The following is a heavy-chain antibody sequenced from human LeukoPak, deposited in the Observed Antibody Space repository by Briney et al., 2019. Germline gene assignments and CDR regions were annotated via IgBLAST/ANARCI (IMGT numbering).Heavy chain of an antibody. V-gene: IGHV4-61*02. D-gene: IGHD1-14*01. CDR2: IYTSGST. J-gene: IGHJ4*02. Sequence: PSETLSLTCTVSGGSISSGSYYWSWIRQPAGKGLEWIGRIYTSGSTNYNPSLKSRVTISVDTSKNQFSLKLSSVTAADTAVYYCARSTRGGIMDYWGQGTLVTVSS. CDR1: GGSISSGSYY. CDR3: ARSTRGGIMDY.